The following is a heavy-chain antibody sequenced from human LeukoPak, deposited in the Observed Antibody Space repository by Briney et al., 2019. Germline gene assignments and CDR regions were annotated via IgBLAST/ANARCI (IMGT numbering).Heavy chain of an antibody. D-gene: IGHD6-13*01. CDR1: GYSLSSGYY. Sequence: PSETLSLTCAVSGYSLSSGYYWGWIRQPPGKGLEWIGSIYHSGSTYYNPSLKSRVTISVDTSKNQFSLKLSSVTAADTAVYYCARRLATYSSSWDYWGQGTLVTVSS. CDR3: ARRLATYSSSWDY. CDR2: IYHSGST. J-gene: IGHJ4*02. V-gene: IGHV4-38-2*01.